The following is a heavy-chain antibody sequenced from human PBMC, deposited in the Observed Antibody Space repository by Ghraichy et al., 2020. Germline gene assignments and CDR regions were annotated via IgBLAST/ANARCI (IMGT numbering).Heavy chain of an antibody. J-gene: IGHJ5*02. CDR1: GGSVSSGGYY. V-gene: IGHV4-31*03. CDR3: ARDNRSGKTTTAAWFDP. Sequence: SETLSLTCSVSGGSVSSGGYYWSWIRQHPGRGLEWIGYIYYSGSTYYNPSLKSRVSISVDTSKNRFSLKLTSVTAADTAVYYCARDNRSGKTTTAAWFDPWGQGTLVTVSS. D-gene: IGHD1-1*01. CDR2: IYYSGST.